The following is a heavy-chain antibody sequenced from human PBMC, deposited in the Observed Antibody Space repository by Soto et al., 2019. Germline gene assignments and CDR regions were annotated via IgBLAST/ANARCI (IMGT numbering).Heavy chain of an antibody. J-gene: IGHJ5*02. D-gene: IGHD3-22*01. CDR2: MYFGGSF. V-gene: IGHV4-59*02. CDR1: GASVSHGY. Sequence: PSETLSLPCNVSGASVSHGYWSWIRQPPGKGLEWIGFMYFGGSFNYNPSLTSRATISVETSKNQFSMKLTSVTASDTAVYYCARSYYDSTGFAVEPWGQGTLVTVS. CDR3: ARSYYDSTGFAVEP.